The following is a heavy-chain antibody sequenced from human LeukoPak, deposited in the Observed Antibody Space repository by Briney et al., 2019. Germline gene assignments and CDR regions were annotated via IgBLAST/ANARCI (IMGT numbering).Heavy chain of an antibody. CDR2: ISGSGDYT. D-gene: IGHD5-18*01. CDR3: ARVVSGYSYGFFDY. CDR1: GFTFTTYS. J-gene: IGHJ4*02. Sequence: PGGSLRLSCAASGFTFTTYSINWVRQAPGKGLEWVSSISGSGDYTSYAHSVKGRFTISRDNAENSLYLQMNTLRSEDTAVYYCARVVSGYSYGFFDYWGQGTPVTVSS. V-gene: IGHV3-21*01.